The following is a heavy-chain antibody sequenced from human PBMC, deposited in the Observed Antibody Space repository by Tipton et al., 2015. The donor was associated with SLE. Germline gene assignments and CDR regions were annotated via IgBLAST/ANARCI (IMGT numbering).Heavy chain of an antibody. V-gene: IGHV4-61*09. J-gene: IGHJ4*02. CDR3: AREACTGGACYFDS. CDR2: IYATGNT. Sequence: TLSLTCTVSGDSISKSDYFWSWLRQPAGKGLEWIGHIYATGNTNYSPSLRSRITMSVDTSKNQFSLNLSSVTAADTAVYYCAREACTGGACYFDSWGQGSLVTVSS. CDR1: GDSISKSDYF. D-gene: IGHD2-8*02.